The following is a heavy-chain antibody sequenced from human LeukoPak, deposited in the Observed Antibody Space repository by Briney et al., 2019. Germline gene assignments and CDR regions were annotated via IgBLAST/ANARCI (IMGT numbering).Heavy chain of an antibody. CDR2: ISGIGGSK. CDR1: GFTFSSYA. J-gene: IGHJ4*02. CDR3: AKEWAGGKITMIVVAL. D-gene: IGHD3-22*01. Sequence: GGSLRLSCAASGFTFSSYAMSGVPEAPGKGREGGSAISGIGGSKYYAESVKGRFPISRDNSKNTLYLQMNSLRAEDTAVYYCAKEWAGGKITMIVVALWGQGTLVTVSS. V-gene: IGHV3-23*01.